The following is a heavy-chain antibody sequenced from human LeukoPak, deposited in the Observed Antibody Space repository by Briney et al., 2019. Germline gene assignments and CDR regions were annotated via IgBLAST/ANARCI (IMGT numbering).Heavy chain of an antibody. J-gene: IGHJ4*02. CDR1: GGSFSGYY. CDR3: ARGPTNYDYVWGSYRRDSNFDY. D-gene: IGHD3-16*02. Sequence: SETLSLTCAVYGGSFSGYYWSWIRQPPGKGPEWIGEINHSGSTNYNPSLKSRVTISVDTSKNQFSLKLSSVTAADTAVYYCARGPTNYDYVWGSYRRDSNFDYWGQGTLVTVSS. CDR2: INHSGST. V-gene: IGHV4-34*01.